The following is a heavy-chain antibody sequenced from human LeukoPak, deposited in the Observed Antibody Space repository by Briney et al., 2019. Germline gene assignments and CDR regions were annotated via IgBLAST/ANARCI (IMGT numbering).Heavy chain of an antibody. J-gene: IGHJ1*01. CDR2: INAGNGNT. CDR1: GYTFTSYA. CDR3: ARDYGGNSGPDAEYFQH. D-gene: IGHD4-23*01. V-gene: IGHV1-3*01. Sequence: ASVKVSCKASGYTFTSYAMHWVRQAPGQRLEWMGWINAGNGNTKYSQKLQGRVTITRDTSASTAYMELSSLRSEDTAVYYCARDYGGNSGPDAEYFQHWGQGTLITVSS.